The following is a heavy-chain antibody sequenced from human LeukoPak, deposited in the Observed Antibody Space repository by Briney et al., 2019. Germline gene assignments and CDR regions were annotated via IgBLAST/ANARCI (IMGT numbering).Heavy chain of an antibody. V-gene: IGHV1-18*01. Sequence: GAAVKVSCKASGYTFTSYGISWVRQAPGQGREGMGWISAYNGNTNYAQKLQGRDTMTTDTSTSTAYMELRSLRSDDTAVYYCARSISFWSGSNYYYMDVWGKGTTVTVSS. D-gene: IGHD3-3*01. CDR1: GYTFTSYG. J-gene: IGHJ6*03. CDR2: ISAYNGNT. CDR3: ARSISFWSGSNYYYMDV.